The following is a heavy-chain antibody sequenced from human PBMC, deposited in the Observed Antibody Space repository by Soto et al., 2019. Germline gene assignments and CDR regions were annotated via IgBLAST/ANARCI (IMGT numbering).Heavy chain of an antibody. V-gene: IGHV3-30-3*01. J-gene: IGHJ4*02. CDR2: ISYDGGNK. CDR1: GFTFSSYA. CDR3: ARAHLGYFDY. Sequence: QVQLVESGGGVVQPGRSLRLSCAASGFTFSSYAMHWVRQAPGKGLEWVAVISYDGGNKYYADSVKGRFTISRDNSKNTLYLQMNSLRAEYTAVYYCARAHLGYFDYWGQGTLVTVSS. D-gene: IGHD3-16*01.